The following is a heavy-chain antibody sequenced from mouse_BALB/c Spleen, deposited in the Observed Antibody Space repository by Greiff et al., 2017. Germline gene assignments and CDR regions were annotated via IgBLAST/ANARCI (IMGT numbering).Heavy chain of an antibody. D-gene: IGHD1-1*02. CDR3: ARKDYGLEFAY. CDR2: IWSGGST. J-gene: IGHJ3*01. V-gene: IGHV2-2*02. Sequence: VQLKQSGPGLVQPSQSLSITCTVSGFSLTSYGVHWVRQSPGKGLEWLGVIWSGGSTDYNAAFISRLSISKDNSKSQVFFKMNSLQANDTAIYYCARKDYGLEFAYWGQGTLVTVSA. CDR1: GFSLTSYG.